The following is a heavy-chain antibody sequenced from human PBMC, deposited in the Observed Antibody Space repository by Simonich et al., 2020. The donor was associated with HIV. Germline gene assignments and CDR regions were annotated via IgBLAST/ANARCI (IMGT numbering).Heavy chain of an antibody. CDR1: GFTFSTYG. Sequence: GGSLRLSCAASGFTFSTYGMTWVRQAPGQGLAWVANINQDGSESDYVDSVKGHITISRDNAKNSVYLQMNSLRAEDTAVYYCARDKRSSWSSFDYWGQGTLVTVSS. CDR2: INQDGSES. J-gene: IGHJ4*02. CDR3: ARDKRSSWSSFDY. V-gene: IGHV3-7*01. D-gene: IGHD6-13*01.